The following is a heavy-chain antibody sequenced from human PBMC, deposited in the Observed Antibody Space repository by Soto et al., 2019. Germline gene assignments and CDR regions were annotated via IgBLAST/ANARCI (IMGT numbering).Heavy chain of an antibody. J-gene: IGHJ4*02. D-gene: IGHD2-15*01. CDR2: VHYTGSA. CDR1: GDSMSTNY. V-gene: IGHV4-59*01. Sequence: QVQLQESGPGLVKPSETLSLTCTVSGDSMSTNYWTWIRQPPGKGLEWIAYVHYTGSATYNPSLKRRVTISVDTSKNQISLKVSSVTAADTAVYYCARGRGDARGTRFDYWGQGTLVTVSS. CDR3: ARGRGDARGTRFDY.